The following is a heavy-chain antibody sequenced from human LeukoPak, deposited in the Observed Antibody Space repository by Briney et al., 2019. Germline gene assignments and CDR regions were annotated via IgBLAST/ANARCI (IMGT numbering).Heavy chain of an antibody. CDR1: GYTFTDYY. CDR3: ARSRWRSRWFGELVDY. D-gene: IGHD3-10*01. J-gene: IGHJ4*02. V-gene: IGHV1-2*02. CDR2: INPNSGGT. Sequence: ASVKVSCKASGYTFTDYYLHWVRQAPGQGLEWMGWINPNSGGTNYAQKFQGRVTMTRDTSISTAYMELSRLRSDDTAVYYCARSRWRSRWFGELVDYWGQGTLVTVSS.